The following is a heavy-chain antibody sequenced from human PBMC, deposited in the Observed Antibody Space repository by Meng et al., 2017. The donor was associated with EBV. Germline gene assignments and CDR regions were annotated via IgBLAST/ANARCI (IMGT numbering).Heavy chain of an antibody. CDR3: VRELVGGTFDY. CDR1: GYTFTSYY. CDR2: IIPAGGNT. J-gene: IGHJ4*02. Sequence: QVQMVAAGAEVKKPGASVKVSCKASGYTFTSYYLHWVRQAPGQGLEWMGIIIPAGGNTNYAQKFRGRFTMTRDTSTSTVYMDLSILTSEDTAVYYCVRELVGGTFDYWGQGTLVTVSS. V-gene: IGHV1-46*01. D-gene: IGHD1/OR15-1a*01.